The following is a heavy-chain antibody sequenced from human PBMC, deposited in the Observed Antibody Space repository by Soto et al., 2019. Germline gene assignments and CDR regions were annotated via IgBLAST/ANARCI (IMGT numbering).Heavy chain of an antibody. J-gene: IGHJ5*02. Sequence: PSETLSLTCTVSGGSISSGDYYWSWIRQPPGKGLEWIGYIYYSGSTYYNPSLKSRVTIPVDTSKNQFSLQLTSVPAAETVVYYCALARFGLCWCEPWGQGTLVTVAS. CDR3: ALARFGLCWCEP. CDR1: GGSISSGDYY. V-gene: IGHV4-30-4*01. D-gene: IGHD3-16*01. CDR2: IYYSGST.